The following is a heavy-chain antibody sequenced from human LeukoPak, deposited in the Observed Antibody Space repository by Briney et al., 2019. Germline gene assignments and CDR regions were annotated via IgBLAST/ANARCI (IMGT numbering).Heavy chain of an antibody. CDR2: IFWDYDK. CDR3: AHRRGSNWFDP. J-gene: IGHJ5*02. CDR1: GFSLSTSGVG. Sequence: KESGPTLVNPTQTLTVTCTFSGFSLSTSGVGVGWIRQPPGKAPEWLALIFWDYDKRYSPSLKSRLTITKDTSKNQVVLTMTNMDPVDTATYYCAHRRGSNWFDPWGQGTLVTVSS. V-gene: IGHV2-5*02. D-gene: IGHD3-16*01.